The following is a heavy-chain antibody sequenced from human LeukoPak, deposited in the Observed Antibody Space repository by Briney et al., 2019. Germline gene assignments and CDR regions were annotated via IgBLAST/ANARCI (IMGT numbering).Heavy chain of an antibody. V-gene: IGHV4-59*08. Sequence: SETLSLTCTVSGGSISSYYWSWIRQPPGKGLEWIGYIYYSGSTNYNPSLKSRVTISVDTSKNQFSLKLSSVTAADTAVYYCARAPYDFWSGYYGGHFDYWGQGTLVTVSS. J-gene: IGHJ4*02. CDR3: ARAPYDFWSGYYGGHFDY. CDR1: GGSISSYY. D-gene: IGHD3-3*01. CDR2: IYYSGST.